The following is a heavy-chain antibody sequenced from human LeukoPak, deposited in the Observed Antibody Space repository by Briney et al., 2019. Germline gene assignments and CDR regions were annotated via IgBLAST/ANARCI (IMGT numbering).Heavy chain of an antibody. D-gene: IGHD4/OR15-4a*01. V-gene: IGHV3-30-3*01. CDR2: ISHDGSNQ. CDR3: ARDKLLEYGNWFDP. Sequence: PGGSLRLSCAASGFTFSSYAMHWVRQAPGKGLEWVAFISHDGSNQYYPDSVQGRFTVSRDNSKNTLYLQMNSLRVDDAAVYYCARDKLLEYGNWFDPWGQGTLVTVSS. J-gene: IGHJ5*02. CDR1: GFTFSSYA.